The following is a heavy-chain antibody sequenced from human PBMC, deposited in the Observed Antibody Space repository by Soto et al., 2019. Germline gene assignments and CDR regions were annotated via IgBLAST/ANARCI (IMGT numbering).Heavy chain of an antibody. CDR3: AKDRHYGSGTYSNSYVDY. D-gene: IGHD3-10*01. J-gene: IGHJ4*02. V-gene: IGHV3-23*01. Sequence: EVQLLESGGGLVQPGGSLRLSCGGSGFTFNSYAMTWVRQAPGKGLEWVSAISGSGGTTYYANSVKGRFTISIYQSKDRLYRQLNSLRAEDTAIYYCAKDRHYGSGTYSNSYVDYWDQGTLVTVSS. CDR1: GFTFNSYA. CDR2: ISGSGGTT.